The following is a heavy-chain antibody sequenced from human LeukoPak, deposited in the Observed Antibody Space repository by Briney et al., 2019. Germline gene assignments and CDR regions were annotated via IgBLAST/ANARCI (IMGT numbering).Heavy chain of an antibody. CDR1: GYTLTELS. J-gene: IGHJ6*03. Sequence: ASVKVSCKVSGYTLTELSMHWVRQAPGKGLEWMGGFDPEDGETIYAQKFQGRVTMTEDTSTDTAYMELSSLRSDDTAVYYCASHYDFWSGFEGERRKPNYYYYYMDVWGKGTTVTVSS. V-gene: IGHV1-24*01. D-gene: IGHD3-3*01. CDR3: ASHYDFWSGFEGERRKPNYYYYYMDV. CDR2: FDPEDGET.